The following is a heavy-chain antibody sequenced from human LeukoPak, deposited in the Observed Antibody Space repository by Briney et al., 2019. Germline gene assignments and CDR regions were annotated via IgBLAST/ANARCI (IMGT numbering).Heavy chain of an antibody. V-gene: IGHV4-59*01. CDR2: IYYSGST. Sequence: SETLSPTCTVSGGSISSYYWSWIRQPPGKGLEWIGYIYYSGSTNYNPSLKSRVTISVDTSKNQFSLKLSSVTAADTAVYYCARGTVAGIPFDYWGQGTLVTVSS. CDR1: GGSISSYY. J-gene: IGHJ4*02. D-gene: IGHD6-19*01. CDR3: ARGTVAGIPFDY.